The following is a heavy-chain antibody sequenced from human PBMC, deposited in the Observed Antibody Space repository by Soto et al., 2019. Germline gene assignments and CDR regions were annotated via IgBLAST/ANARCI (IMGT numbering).Heavy chain of an antibody. CDR1: GFTFSSYS. CDR3: ARDHPNSGSYYPWFDP. V-gene: IGHV3-21*01. D-gene: IGHD1-26*01. J-gene: IGHJ5*02. CDR2: ISSSSSYI. Sequence: LRLSCAASGFTFSSYSMNWVRQAPGKGLEWVSSISSSSSYIYYADSVKGRFTISRDNAKNSLYLQMNSLRAEDTAVYYCARDHPNSGSYYPWFDPWGQGTLVTVSS.